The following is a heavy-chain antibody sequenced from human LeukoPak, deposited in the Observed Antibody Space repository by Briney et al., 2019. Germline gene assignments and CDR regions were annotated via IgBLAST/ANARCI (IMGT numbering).Heavy chain of an antibody. CDR2: INPNSGAT. CDR1: GYTFTGYY. Sequence: ASVKVSCKASGYTFTGYYMHWVRQAPGRGVEWMGWINPNSGATKYAQKFQGRVTMTRDRSISTAYMEVSRLRYDDTAVYYCARDGGWYQLLWWFDPWGQGTLVTVSS. J-gene: IGHJ5*02. V-gene: IGHV1-2*02. D-gene: IGHD2-2*01. CDR3: ARDGGWYQLLWWFDP.